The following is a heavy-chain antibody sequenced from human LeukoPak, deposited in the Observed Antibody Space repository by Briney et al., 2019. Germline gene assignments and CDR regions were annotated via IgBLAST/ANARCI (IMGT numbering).Heavy chain of an antibody. CDR2: ISGYNGNT. CDR3: ARVSTNSRVGGYDPQWYFDL. CDR1: GYTFINYG. D-gene: IGHD5-12*01. J-gene: IGHJ2*01. Sequence: ASVKVSCKASGYTFINYGFTWVRQAPGQGLEWMGWISGYNGNTNYLQQFQGRVTMTTDTSTNTVYMELRSLSSDDTAVYYCARVSTNSRVGGYDPQWYFDLWGRGTLVTVSS. V-gene: IGHV1-18*04.